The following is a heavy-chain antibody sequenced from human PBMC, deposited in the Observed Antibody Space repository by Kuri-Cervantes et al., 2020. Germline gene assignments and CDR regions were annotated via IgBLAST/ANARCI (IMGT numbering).Heavy chain of an antibody. D-gene: IGHD3-22*01. J-gene: IGHJ4*02. CDR2: IYTSGST. CDR1: GGSIRSSSYY. V-gene: IGHV4-61*05. Sequence: SETLSLTCTVSGGSIRSSSYYCSWIRQPPGKGLEWIGRIYTSGSTNYNPSLKSRVTISVDKSKNQFSLKLSSVTAADTAVYYCASTLYYYDSSGRRNFDYWGQGTRGTESS. CDR3: ASTLYYYDSSGRRNFDY.